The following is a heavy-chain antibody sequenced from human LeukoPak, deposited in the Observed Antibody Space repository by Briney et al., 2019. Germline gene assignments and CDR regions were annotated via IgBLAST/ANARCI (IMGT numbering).Heavy chain of an antibody. J-gene: IGHJ4*02. CDR3: VSPRGFSYGYFDY. D-gene: IGHD5-18*01. Sequence: SETLSLTCTVSGGSISGSINYWGWIRQPPGKGLEWIGSISYSGSTYYNPPLKSRVTISADTSKNQFSLTLGSVSATDTAVYYCVSPRGFSYGYFDYWGQGTLVTVSS. V-gene: IGHV4-39*01. CDR2: ISYSGST. CDR1: GGSISGSINY.